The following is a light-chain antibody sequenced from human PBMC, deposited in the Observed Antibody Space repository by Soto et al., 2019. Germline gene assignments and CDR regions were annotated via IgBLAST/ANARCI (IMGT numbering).Light chain of an antibody. Sequence: DIQMTQSPSSLSASVGDRVTITCRASQSISSYLNWYQQKPGKAPKLLIYAASSLQSGVPSRFSGNGSGTDFTLTISSLQPEDFATYYCQQSYSTEYTFGQGTKLEIK. CDR1: QSISSY. J-gene: IGKJ2*01. CDR3: QQSYSTEYT. V-gene: IGKV1-39*01. CDR2: AAS.